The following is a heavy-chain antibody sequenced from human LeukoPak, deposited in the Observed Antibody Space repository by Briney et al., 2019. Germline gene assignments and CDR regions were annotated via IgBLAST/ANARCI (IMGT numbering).Heavy chain of an antibody. CDR2: ITGGGGST. J-gene: IGHJ4*02. CDR1: GFTFSSYA. Sequence: GGSLRLSCAASGFTFSSYAMTWVRQAPGKELEWVSAITGGGGSTYYADSVKGRFTISRDNSKNTLYLQMNSLRAEDIAIYYCAKVTDIVVVVAATYFDYWGQGTLVTVSS. V-gene: IGHV3-23*01. D-gene: IGHD2-15*01. CDR3: AKVTDIVVVVAATYFDY.